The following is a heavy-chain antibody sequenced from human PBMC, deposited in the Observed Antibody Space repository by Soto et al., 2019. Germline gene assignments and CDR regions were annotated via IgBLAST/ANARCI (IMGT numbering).Heavy chain of an antibody. CDR1: GGSISSSIYY. Sequence: QLQLQESGPGLVKPSETLSLTCTVSGGSISSSIYYWDGIGQPPGKGLEWIGSIYYSGSTSYNPSLKSRVTISVDTSMNQFSLKLSSVTAADTAVYFCATSRPWGELRAGWFDPWGQGTLVTVSS. J-gene: IGHJ5*02. D-gene: IGHD3-16*01. V-gene: IGHV4-39*01. CDR2: IYYSGST. CDR3: ATSRPWGELRAGWFDP.